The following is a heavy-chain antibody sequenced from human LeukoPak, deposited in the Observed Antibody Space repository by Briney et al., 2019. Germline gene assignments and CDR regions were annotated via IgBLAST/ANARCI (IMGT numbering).Heavy chain of an antibody. CDR1: GFTFSSYA. CDR3: AKTPDYYDSSGYDV. Sequence: PGGSLRLSCAASGFTFSSYAMSWVRQAPGKGLDWVSAISGSSCRTYYADSVRGRFTISRDNSKNTLYLQMNSLRAEDTAVYYCAKTPDYYDSSGYDVWGQGTLVTVSS. J-gene: IGHJ4*02. V-gene: IGHV3-23*01. CDR2: ISGSSCRT. D-gene: IGHD3-22*01.